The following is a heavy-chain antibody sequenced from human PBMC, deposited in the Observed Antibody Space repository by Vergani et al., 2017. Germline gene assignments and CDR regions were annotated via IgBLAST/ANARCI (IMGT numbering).Heavy chain of an antibody. Sequence: QVQLQESGPGLVKPSQTLSLTCTVSGGSISSGSYYWSWNRQPAGKGLEWIGRIYTSGSTNYNPSLKSRVTISVDTSKNQFSLKLSSVTAADTAVYYCARGSGWHARVNAFDIWGQGTMVTVSS. CDR3: ARGSGWHARVNAFDI. J-gene: IGHJ3*02. CDR1: GGSISSGSYY. CDR2: IYTSGST. D-gene: IGHD5-24*01. V-gene: IGHV4-61*02.